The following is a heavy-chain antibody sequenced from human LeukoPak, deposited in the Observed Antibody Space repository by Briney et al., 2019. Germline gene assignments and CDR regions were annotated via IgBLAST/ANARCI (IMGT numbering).Heavy chain of an antibody. CDR1: AFTFSSSW. CDR3: ASPIAVAGIAPNAGFDY. Sequence: GGSLRLSCAASAFTFSSSWMSWVRQAPGKGLEWVANIKQDGSETYYADSVKGRFTISRDNSKNTLYLQMNSLRAEDTAVYYCASPIAVAGIAPNAGFDYWGQGTLVTVSS. V-gene: IGHV3-7*01. CDR2: IKQDGSET. D-gene: IGHD6-19*01. J-gene: IGHJ4*02.